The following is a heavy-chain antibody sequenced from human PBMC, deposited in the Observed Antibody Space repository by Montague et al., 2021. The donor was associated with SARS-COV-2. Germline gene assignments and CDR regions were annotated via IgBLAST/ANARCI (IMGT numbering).Heavy chain of an antibody. V-gene: IGHV4-59*11. Sequence: SETLSLTCTVSGASMGGHYWTWIRQPPGKGLQWLGYINYTGMATYNPSLKSRLTVSMDISKNQFSLKMRSMAAADTAIYYCGRGSVANYVDYWGQGTLVTVSS. J-gene: IGHJ4*02. D-gene: IGHD5-12*01. CDR3: GRGSVANYVDY. CDR2: INYTGMA. CDR1: GASMGGHY.